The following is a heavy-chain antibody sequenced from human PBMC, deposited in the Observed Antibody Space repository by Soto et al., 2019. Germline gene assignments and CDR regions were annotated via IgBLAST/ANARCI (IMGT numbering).Heavy chain of an antibody. CDR1: GYTFTSYD. D-gene: IGHD3-3*01. V-gene: IGHV1-8*01. Sequence: ASVKVSCKASGYTFTSYDINWVRQATGQGLEWMGWMNPNSGNTGYAQKFQGRVTMTRNTSISTAYMELSSLRSEDTAVYYCARFGYHVLRFLEWLSPYGMDVWGQGTTVTV. CDR3: ARFGYHVLRFLEWLSPYGMDV. J-gene: IGHJ6*02. CDR2: MNPNSGNT.